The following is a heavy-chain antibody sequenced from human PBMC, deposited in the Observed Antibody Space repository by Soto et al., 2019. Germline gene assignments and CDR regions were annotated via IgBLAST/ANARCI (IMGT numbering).Heavy chain of an antibody. CDR3: ASSRWLQLEDDAFDI. D-gene: IGHD5-12*01. V-gene: IGHV3-11*06. CDR1: GFTFSDYY. CDR2: ISSSSSYT. Sequence: GGSLRLSCAASGFTFSDYYMSWIRQAPGKGLEWVSYISSSSSYTNYADSVKGRFTISRDNAKNSLYLQMNSLRAEDTAVYYCASSRWLQLEDDAFDIWGQGTMVTVSS. J-gene: IGHJ3*02.